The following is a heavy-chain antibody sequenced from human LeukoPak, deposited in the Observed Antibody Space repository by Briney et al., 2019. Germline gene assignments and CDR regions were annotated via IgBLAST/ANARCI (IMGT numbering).Heavy chain of an antibody. CDR3: ARLYSSSSGLRASDY. CDR2: IKQDGREK. D-gene: IGHD6-6*01. J-gene: IGHJ4*02. V-gene: IGHV3-7*02. Sequence: PGGSLRLSCAASGFTFSSYWMSWVRQAPGKGLEWVANIKQDGREKYYVASVKGRFTISRDNAKNSLHLQMNSLRAEDTAVYYCARLYSSSSGLRASDYWGQGTLVTVSS. CDR1: GFTFSSYW.